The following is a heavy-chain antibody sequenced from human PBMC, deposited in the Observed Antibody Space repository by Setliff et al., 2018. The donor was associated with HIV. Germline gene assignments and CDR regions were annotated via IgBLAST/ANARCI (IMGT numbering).Heavy chain of an antibody. CDR1: GASINSHY. CDR2: YYNGGT. V-gene: IGHV4-59*11. J-gene: IGHJ3*02. CDR3: ARKEKGGAFDI. Sequence: PSETLSLTCTVSGASINSHYWNWVRRSPAKGLEWIGYYYNGGTSYNPSLQSRVTISVDTPKNQFSLHLNSVTAAGTAVYYCARKEKGGAFDIWGLGTLVTVSS.